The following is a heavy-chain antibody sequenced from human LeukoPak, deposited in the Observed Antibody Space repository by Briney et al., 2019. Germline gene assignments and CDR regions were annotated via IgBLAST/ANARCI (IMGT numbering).Heavy chain of an antibody. CDR3: ARDQFPDIVVVVAAKPPDY. D-gene: IGHD2-15*01. Sequence: ASAKVSCKASGYTFTSYGISWVRQAPGQGLEWMGWISAYNGNTYYAQMLQGRVTMTTDTSTITAYMELRSLRSDDTAVYYCARDQFPDIVVVVAAKPPDYWGQGTLVTVSS. CDR1: GYTFTSYG. V-gene: IGHV1-18*01. J-gene: IGHJ4*02. CDR2: ISAYNGNT.